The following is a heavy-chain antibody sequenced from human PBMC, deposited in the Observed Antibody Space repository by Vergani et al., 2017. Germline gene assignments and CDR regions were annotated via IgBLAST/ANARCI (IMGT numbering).Heavy chain of an antibody. Sequence: QVQLQEPGPALVKPSETLSLTCTAPGGSTSSYYWSWIRQPPGKGLEGIRYIHYSGSTNYNPSLKSRVTISVDTSKNQFSLKLSSVTAADTAVYYCARGRLWLGGYYDGMDIWGQGTTVTVSS. CDR3: ARGRLWLGGYYDGMDI. CDR2: IHYSGST. D-gene: IGHD3-10*01. V-gene: IGHV4-59*01. J-gene: IGHJ6*02. CDR1: GGSTSSYY.